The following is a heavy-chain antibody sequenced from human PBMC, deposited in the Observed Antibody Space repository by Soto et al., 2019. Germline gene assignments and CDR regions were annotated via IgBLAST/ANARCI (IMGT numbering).Heavy chain of an antibody. CDR1: GYSFTSYW. J-gene: IGHJ6*02. CDR2: IYPGDFDT. V-gene: IGHV5-51*01. Sequence: PGESLKISCKGSGYSFTSYWIGWVRQMPGKGLEWMGIIYPGDFDTRYSPSFQGQVTISADKSISTAYLQWSSLKASDTAMYYCVRHTLGLTISGVDIMDYGMDVWGQGTTVTVSS. D-gene: IGHD3-3*01. CDR3: VRHTLGLTISGVDIMDYGMDV.